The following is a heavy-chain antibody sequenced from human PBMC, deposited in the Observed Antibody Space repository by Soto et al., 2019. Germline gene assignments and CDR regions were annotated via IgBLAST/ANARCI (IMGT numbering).Heavy chain of an antibody. D-gene: IGHD2-15*01. CDR1: GGSISSGGYY. CDR3: ARTYCSGYRGCWFDP. V-gene: IGHV4-31*03. CDR2: IYYSGST. Sequence: PSETLSLTCTVSGGSISSGGYYWSWIRQHPGKGLEWIGYIYYSGSTYYNPSLKSRVTISVDTSKNRFSLKLTSVTAADTAIYYCARTYCSGYRGCWFDPWGQGTLVTV. J-gene: IGHJ5*02.